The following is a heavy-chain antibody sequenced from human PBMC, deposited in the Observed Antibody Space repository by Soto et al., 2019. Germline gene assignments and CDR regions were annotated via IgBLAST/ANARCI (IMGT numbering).Heavy chain of an antibody. CDR3: AKSYDFWSGYYHFDY. Sequence: GGSLRLSCVASGFTFSSYAMSWVRQAPGKGLEWVSSISGSGGSTYYADSVKGRFTISRDNSKNTLYLQMNSLRAEDTAVYYCAKSYDFWSGYYHFDYWGQGTMGTVSS. D-gene: IGHD3-3*01. CDR2: ISGSGGST. J-gene: IGHJ4*02. CDR1: GFTFSSYA. V-gene: IGHV3-23*01.